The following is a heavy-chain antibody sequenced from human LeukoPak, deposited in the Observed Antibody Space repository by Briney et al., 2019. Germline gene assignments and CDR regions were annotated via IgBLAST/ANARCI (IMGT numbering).Heavy chain of an antibody. J-gene: IGHJ4*02. Sequence: GGSLRLSCAASGFTISTYYMTWVRQAPGKGLEWVAGIKQDGSENYYVDSVKGRFTISRDNSKNSLYLQMNSLRAEDTAVYFCARERYCPTPTCYVGAPFDSWGQGPLVTVPS. CDR2: IKQDGSEN. D-gene: IGHD2-2*01. V-gene: IGHV3-7*01. CDR1: GFTISTYY. CDR3: ARERYCPTPTCYVGAPFDS.